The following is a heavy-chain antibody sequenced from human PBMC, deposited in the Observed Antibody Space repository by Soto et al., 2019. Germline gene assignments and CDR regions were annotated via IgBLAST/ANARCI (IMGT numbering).Heavy chain of an antibody. CDR3: TRVDGDSSGYGWVYYYYGMDV. CDR2: IRSKAYGGTT. CDR1: GFTFGDYA. Sequence: EVQLVESGGGLVQPGRSLRLSCTASGFTFGDYAMSWVRQAPGKGLEWVGFIRSKAYGGTTEYAASVKGRFTISRDDSKSIAYLQMNSLKTEDTAVYYCTRVDGDSSGYGWVYYYYGMDVWGQGTTVTVSS. J-gene: IGHJ6*02. V-gene: IGHV3-49*04. D-gene: IGHD3-22*01.